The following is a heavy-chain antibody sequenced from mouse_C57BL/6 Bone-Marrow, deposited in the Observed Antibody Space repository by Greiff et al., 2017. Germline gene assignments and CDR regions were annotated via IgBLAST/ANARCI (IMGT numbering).Heavy chain of an antibody. D-gene: IGHD3-2*02. CDR2: IDPSDSYT. CDR3: ARGQLRLPFGY. J-gene: IGHJ2*01. CDR1: GYTFTSYW. V-gene: IGHV1-69*01. Sequence: VQLQQPGAELVMPGASVKLSCKASGYTFTSYWMHWVKQRPGQGLEWIGEIDPSDSYTNYHQKFKGKSTLTVDKSSSTAYMQLSSLTSEDSAVYYCARGQLRLPFGYWGQGTTLTVSS.